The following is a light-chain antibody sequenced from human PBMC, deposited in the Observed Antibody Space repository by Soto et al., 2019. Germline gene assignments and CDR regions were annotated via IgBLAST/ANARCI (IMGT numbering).Light chain of an antibody. V-gene: IGKV1-33*01. CDR1: QAIKNF. Sequence: DFQMTQSPSSLSASVGDRVTITCRATQAIKNFLNWYQQKPGRAPKLLISDASTLQRGVPTRFSGSGSGTHFTSVISSLQPEDVGTYCRQQCDNLPLTFGQGTRRDIK. J-gene: IGKJ5*01. CDR3: QQCDNLPLT. CDR2: DAS.